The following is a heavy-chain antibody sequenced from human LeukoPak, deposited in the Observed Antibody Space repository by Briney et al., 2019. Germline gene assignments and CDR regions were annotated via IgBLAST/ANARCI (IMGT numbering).Heavy chain of an antibody. CDR3: ARDGCSSTSCYNDFDY. Sequence: PRASVKVSCKASGYTFTGYYMHWVRQAPGQGLEWMGWINPNSGGTNYAQKFQGRVTMTRDTSISTAYMELSRLRSDDTAVYYCARDGCSSTSCYNDFDYWGQGTLVTVSS. CDR1: GYTFTGYY. J-gene: IGHJ4*02. V-gene: IGHV1-2*02. D-gene: IGHD2-2*01. CDR2: INPNSGGT.